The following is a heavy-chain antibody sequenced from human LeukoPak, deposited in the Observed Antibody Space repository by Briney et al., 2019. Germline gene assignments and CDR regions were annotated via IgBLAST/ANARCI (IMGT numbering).Heavy chain of an antibody. Sequence: PGGSLRLSCAASGFTFSSYAMSWVRQAPGKGLEWVSAISGSGGSTYYADSVKGRFTISRDNSKNTLYLQMNSLRAEDTAVYYCAGLDQQPELESLNYWGQGTLVTVSS. J-gene: IGHJ4*02. D-gene: IGHD1-1*01. CDR2: ISGSGGST. CDR1: GFTFSSYA. V-gene: IGHV3-23*01. CDR3: AGLDQQPELESLNY.